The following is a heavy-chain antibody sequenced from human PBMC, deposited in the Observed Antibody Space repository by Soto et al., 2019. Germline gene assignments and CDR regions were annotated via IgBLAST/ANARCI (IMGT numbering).Heavy chain of an antibody. CDR2: IYYSGST. V-gene: IGHV4-59*01. CDR1: GGSISSYY. CDR3: ARLSGDYYGSDV. Sequence: SETLSLTCTVSGGSISSYYWNWIRQPPGKGLEWIGDIYYSGSTNYSPSLRSRVTMSVDTSKNQFSLKLRSVTAADSAVYYCARLSGDYYGSDVWGQGTTVTVSS. D-gene: IGHD3-10*01. J-gene: IGHJ6*02.